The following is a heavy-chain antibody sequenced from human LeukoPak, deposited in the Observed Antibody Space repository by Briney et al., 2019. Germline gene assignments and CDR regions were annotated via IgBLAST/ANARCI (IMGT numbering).Heavy chain of an antibody. CDR2: ISGYNGNT. D-gene: IGHD3-22*01. CDR1: GDTFTNHG. Sequence: ASVKVSCKASGDTFTNHGISWVRQAPGQGLEWLGWISGYNGNTNYAHKFQGRVSMTTDTSPNTAYMDLRSLRSDDTAVYYWATSWGRYDSSGSIDYWGQGTLVSVSS. V-gene: IGHV1-18*01. J-gene: IGHJ4*02. CDR3: ATSWGRYDSSGSIDY.